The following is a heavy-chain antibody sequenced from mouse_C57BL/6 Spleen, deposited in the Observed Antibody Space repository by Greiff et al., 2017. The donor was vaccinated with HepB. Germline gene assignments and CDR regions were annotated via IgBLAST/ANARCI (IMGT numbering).Heavy chain of an antibody. Sequence: EVNLVESGGGLVKPGGSLKLSCAASGFTFSSYAMSWVRQTPEKRLEWVATISDGGSYTYYPDNVKGRFTISRDNAKNNLYLQMSHLKSEDTAMYYCAGDYYGDWYFDVWGTGTTVTVSS. CDR1: GFTFSSYA. J-gene: IGHJ1*03. CDR2: ISDGGSYT. CDR3: AGDYYGDWYFDV. D-gene: IGHD1-1*01. V-gene: IGHV5-4*01.